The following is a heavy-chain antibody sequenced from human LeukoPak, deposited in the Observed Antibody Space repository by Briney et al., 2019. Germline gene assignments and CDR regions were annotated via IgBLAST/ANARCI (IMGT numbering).Heavy chain of an antibody. CDR1: GFTFDDYA. CDR3: AKELSSGWFY. J-gene: IGHJ4*02. D-gene: IGHD6-19*01. V-gene: IGHV3-9*01. CDR2: ISWNSGSI. Sequence: PGGSLRLSCAASGFTFDDYAMHWVRQAPGKGLEWVSGISWNSGSIGYADSVKGRFAISRDNAKNSLYLQMNSLRAEDTALYYCAKELSSGWFYWGQGTLVTVSS.